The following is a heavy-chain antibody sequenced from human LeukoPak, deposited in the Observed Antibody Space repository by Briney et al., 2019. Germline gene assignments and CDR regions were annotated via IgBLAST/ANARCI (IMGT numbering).Heavy chain of an antibody. J-gene: IGHJ6*03. CDR3: ARVRQWPVKNYSYMDV. CDR1: GGSFSGYY. D-gene: IGHD6-19*01. V-gene: IGHV4-34*01. Sequence: ASETLSLTCAVYGGSFSGYYWSWIRLPPGKGLEWVGEINHSGSTNYNPSLKSRVTISVDTSKNQFSLKLSSVTAADTAVYYCARVRQWPVKNYSYMDVWGKGTTVTVSS. CDR2: INHSGST.